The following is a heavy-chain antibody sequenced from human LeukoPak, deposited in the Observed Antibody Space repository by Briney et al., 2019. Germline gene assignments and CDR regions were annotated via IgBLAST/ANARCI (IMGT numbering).Heavy chain of an antibody. CDR1: GYTFTGYY. D-gene: IGHD2-21*02. Sequence: GASVKVSCKASGYTFTGYYMHWVRQAPGQGLEWMGWINPNSGGTNYAQKFQGRVTMTRDTSISTAYMELSRLRSDDTAVYYCAREAGCGGDCYWAFDIWGQGTMVTVSS. CDR2: INPNSGGT. J-gene: IGHJ3*02. V-gene: IGHV1-2*02. CDR3: AREAGCGGDCYWAFDI.